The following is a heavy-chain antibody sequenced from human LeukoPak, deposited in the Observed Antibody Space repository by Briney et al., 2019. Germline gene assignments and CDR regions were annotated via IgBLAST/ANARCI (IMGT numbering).Heavy chain of an antibody. Sequence: SPSETLSLTCIISGGSISSSSYYWGWIRQPPGKGLEWIGYIYYSGSTNYNPSLKSRVTISVDTSKNQFSPKLSSVTAADTAVYYCARHSQIQLWSGGFDYWGQGTLVSVSS. CDR1: GGSISSSSYY. J-gene: IGHJ4*02. CDR2: IYYSGST. V-gene: IGHV4-61*05. D-gene: IGHD5-18*01. CDR3: ARHSQIQLWSGGFDY.